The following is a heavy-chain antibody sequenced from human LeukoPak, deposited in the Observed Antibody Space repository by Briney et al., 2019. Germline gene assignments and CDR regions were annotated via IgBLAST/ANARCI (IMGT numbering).Heavy chain of an antibody. D-gene: IGHD3-22*01. CDR1: GFTFSSYA. Sequence: GGSLRLSFAASGFTFSSYAMSWVRQAPGKGLEWVSAISGSGGSTYYADSVKGRFTISRDNSKNTLYLQMNSLRAEDTAVYYCAKDLLNRYYYDSSGYGRGFDYWGQGTLVTVSS. J-gene: IGHJ4*02. CDR3: AKDLLNRYYYDSSGYGRGFDY. V-gene: IGHV3-23*01. CDR2: ISGSGGST.